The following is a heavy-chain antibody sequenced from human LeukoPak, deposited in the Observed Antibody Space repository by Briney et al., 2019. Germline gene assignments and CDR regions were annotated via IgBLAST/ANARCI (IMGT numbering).Heavy chain of an antibody. V-gene: IGHV3-7*01. Sequence: GGSLRLSCAASGFTFNSYWMSWVRQAPGKGLEWVANIKQDGSEKYYVDSVKGRFTISRDNAKNSLYLQMNSLRAEDTAVYYCARDGAYCGGDCYPLIDYWGQGTLVTVSS. D-gene: IGHD2-21*02. CDR2: IKQDGSEK. J-gene: IGHJ4*02. CDR1: GFTFNSYW. CDR3: ARDGAYCGGDCYPLIDY.